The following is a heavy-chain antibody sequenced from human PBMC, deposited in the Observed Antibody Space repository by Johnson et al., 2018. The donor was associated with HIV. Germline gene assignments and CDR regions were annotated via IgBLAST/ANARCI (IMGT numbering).Heavy chain of an antibody. CDR3: ASSLGGDYRFCDAFDI. Sequence: VQLVESGGVVVQPGGSLRLSCAASGFTFSSYWMSWVRQAPGKGLEWVANIKQDGSEKYYVDSVKGRFTISRDNAKNSLYLQMNSLRAEDTAVYYCASSLGGDYRFCDAFDIWGQGTMVTVSS. CDR1: GFTFSSYW. V-gene: IGHV3-7*01. D-gene: IGHD4-11*01. J-gene: IGHJ3*02. CDR2: IKQDGSEK.